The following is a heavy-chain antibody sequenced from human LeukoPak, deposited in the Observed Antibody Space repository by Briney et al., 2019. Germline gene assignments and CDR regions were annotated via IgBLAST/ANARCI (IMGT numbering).Heavy chain of an antibody. CDR3: AKDTFYDILTGVFDP. Sequence: GGSLRLSCTASAFTFSNYWMSWVRQAPGKGLEWVANIKQDGSEKYYVDSVKGRFTISRDNAKNSLYLQMNSLRAEDTALYYCAKDTFYDILTGVFDPWGQGTLVTVSS. CDR1: AFTFSNYW. J-gene: IGHJ5*02. V-gene: IGHV3-7*03. CDR2: IKQDGSEK. D-gene: IGHD3-9*01.